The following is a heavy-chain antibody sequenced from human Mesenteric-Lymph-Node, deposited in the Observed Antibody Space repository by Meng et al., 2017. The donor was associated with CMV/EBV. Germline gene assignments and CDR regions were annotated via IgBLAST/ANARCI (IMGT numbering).Heavy chain of an antibody. CDR1: GGSISSDNYF. J-gene: IGHJ4*02. CDR3: AREALAYCGGDCHPIDC. CDR2: VYYSGST. Sequence: SETLSLTCTVSGGSISSDNYFWSWIRQYPGKGLEWIGYVYYSGSTYYNPSLKSQVTMSIDTSKNQFSLKLSSVTAADTAVYYCAREALAYCGGDCHPIDCWGQGTLVTVSS. V-gene: IGHV4-31*01. D-gene: IGHD2-21*01.